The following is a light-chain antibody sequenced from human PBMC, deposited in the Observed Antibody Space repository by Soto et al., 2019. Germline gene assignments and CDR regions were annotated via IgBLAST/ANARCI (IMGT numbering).Light chain of an antibody. CDR2: GAS. Sequence: DLQMTQSPSSLSASVGDRVTITCRASQSISSYLNWYQQKPGEAPKLLIYGASSLQSGVPSRFSGSGSGTDFTLTISSLQPEDFATYYCQQSYSTPLTFGGGTKVEIK. CDR3: QQSYSTPLT. CDR1: QSISSY. J-gene: IGKJ4*01. V-gene: IGKV1-39*01.